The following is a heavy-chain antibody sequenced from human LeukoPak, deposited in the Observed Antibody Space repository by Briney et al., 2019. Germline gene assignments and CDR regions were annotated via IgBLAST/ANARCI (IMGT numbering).Heavy chain of an antibody. CDR2: ISSSSSYI. D-gene: IGHD3-3*01. V-gene: IGHV3-21*01. CDR1: GFTFSSYS. Sequence: GGSLGLSCAASGFTFSSYSMNWVRQAPGKGLEWVSSISSSSSYIYYADSVKGRFTISRDNAKNSLYLQMNSLRAEDTAVYYCASLPTIFGVVPWFDPWGQGTLVTVSS. CDR3: ASLPTIFGVVPWFDP. J-gene: IGHJ5*02.